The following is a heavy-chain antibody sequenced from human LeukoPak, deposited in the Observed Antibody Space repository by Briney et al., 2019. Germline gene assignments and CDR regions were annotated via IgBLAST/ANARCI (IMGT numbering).Heavy chain of an antibody. CDR3: ARALIKGNYYDSSGYYPQHWFDP. CDR1: GGSISSGSYY. CDR2: IYHSGST. D-gene: IGHD3-22*01. Sequence: SETLSLTCTASGGSISSGSYYWSWIRQPPGKGLEWIGSIYHSGSTYYNPSLKSRVTISVDTSKNQFSLKLSSVTAADTAVYYCARALIKGNYYDSSGYYPQHWFDPWGQGTLVTVSS. J-gene: IGHJ5*02. V-gene: IGHV4-39*07.